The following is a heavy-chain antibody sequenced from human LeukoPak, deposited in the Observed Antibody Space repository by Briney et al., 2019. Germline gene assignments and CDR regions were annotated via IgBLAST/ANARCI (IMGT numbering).Heavy chain of an antibody. CDR1: GYTFTDYY. CDR3: ARRLVDSNDGYDV. V-gene: IGHV1-2*02. J-gene: IGHJ3*01. D-gene: IGHD1-26*01. Sequence: ASVKVSCKASGYTFTDYYMHWVRQAPGHGLEWMGWISPNSGGTNYAQKFQGRVTMTRDTSISTAYMELSRLRSDDTAVYYCARRLVDSNDGYDVWGQGTMVTVSS. CDR2: ISPNSGGT.